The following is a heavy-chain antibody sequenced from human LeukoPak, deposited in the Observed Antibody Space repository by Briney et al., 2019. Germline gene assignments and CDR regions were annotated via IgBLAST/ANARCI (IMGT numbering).Heavy chain of an antibody. Sequence: ASVKVSCKASGYTFTGHYMHWVRQAPGQGLEWMGWIDPYSGGASYAQKFQGRVTMTRDTSISTAYMELSSLRSDDTAVYYCARAGDFWSGYYPNWFDPWGQGTLVTVSS. CDR1: GYTFTGHY. CDR3: ARAGDFWSGYYPNWFDP. J-gene: IGHJ5*02. D-gene: IGHD3-3*01. CDR2: IDPYSGGA. V-gene: IGHV1-2*02.